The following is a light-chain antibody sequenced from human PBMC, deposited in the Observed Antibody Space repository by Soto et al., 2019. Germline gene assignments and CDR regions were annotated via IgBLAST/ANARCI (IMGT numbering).Light chain of an antibody. J-gene: IGKJ1*01. Sequence: EIVLTQSPGTLSLSPGERATLSCRASQSVSSNYLAWYQQKPGQAPRLLIYGASTRATAIPPRFSGSGSGTEFTLTVSRLEPEDFAVYYCQQYGSSGTFGQGTKVDI. CDR3: QQYGSSGT. CDR2: GAS. CDR1: QSVSSNY. V-gene: IGKV3-20*01.